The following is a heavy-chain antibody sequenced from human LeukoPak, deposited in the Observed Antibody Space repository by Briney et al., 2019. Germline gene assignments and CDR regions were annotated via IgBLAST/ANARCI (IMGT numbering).Heavy chain of an antibody. D-gene: IGHD3-3*01. V-gene: IGHV3-23*01. CDR3: ARRGDVWSDSYAFAMEV. J-gene: IGHJ6*02. CDR2: IRYNGAST. Sequence: GGSLRLSCAASGLIFSSHAMSWVRQAPGKGLEWVAGIRYNGASTFYADSVNGRFTISTDNTKNMLYLQMNSLRPEDTATYYCARRGDVWSDSYAFAMEVWGQGTTVTVSS. CDR1: GLIFSSHA.